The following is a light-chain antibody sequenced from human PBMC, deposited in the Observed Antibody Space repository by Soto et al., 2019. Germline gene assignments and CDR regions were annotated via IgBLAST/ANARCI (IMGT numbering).Light chain of an antibody. CDR3: HHYGPSPQDS. V-gene: IGKV3-20*01. J-gene: IGKJ2*03. CDR2: GTS. Sequence: EVVLTQSPGTLSLSPGERATLYCRASQSVGSGYLAWFQQKAGQTPRLLLFGTSLRPAHIPDRFSASGSGTDFTLTIGRVEPEDFAVYDGHHYGPSPQDSVGQGTGLEV. CDR1: QSVGSGY.